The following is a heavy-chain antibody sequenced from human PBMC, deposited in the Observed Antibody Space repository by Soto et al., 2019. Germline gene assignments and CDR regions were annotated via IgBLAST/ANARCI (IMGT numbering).Heavy chain of an antibody. Sequence: QIQLVQSEAEVKKPGASVKVSCKASGYTFTTYGISWVRQAPGQGLEWMGWISGYNGNTHYEQNFKGRVTMTTDTSKNTAYLELRRLRSDETAVFYCARNLYYSDVTGVSNYCMDVWGQGTTVTVSS. V-gene: IGHV1-18*01. CDR3: ARNLYYSDVTGVSNYCMDV. CDR1: GYTFTTYG. D-gene: IGHD3-22*01. J-gene: IGHJ6*02. CDR2: ISGYNGNT.